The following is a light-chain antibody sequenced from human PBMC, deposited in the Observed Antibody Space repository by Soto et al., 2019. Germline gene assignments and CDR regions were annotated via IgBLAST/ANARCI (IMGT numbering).Light chain of an antibody. V-gene: IGKV3-11*01. Sequence: EIVVTQSPGTLSLSPGERATLSCRASQSVSSYLAWYQQKPGQAPRLLIYDASNRATGIPARFSGSGSGTDFTLTISSLEPEDFAVYYCQQRSNWSETFGQGTKVDVK. CDR2: DAS. J-gene: IGKJ1*01. CDR1: QSVSSY. CDR3: QQRSNWSET.